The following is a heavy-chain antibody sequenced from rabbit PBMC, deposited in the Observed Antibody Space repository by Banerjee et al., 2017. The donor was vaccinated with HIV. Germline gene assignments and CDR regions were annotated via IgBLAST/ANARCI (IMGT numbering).Heavy chain of an antibody. CDR3: ARETGYAGYGYAIPVFFNL. CDR1: GFSFSSYW. D-gene: IGHD6-1*01. J-gene: IGHJ4*01. Sequence: QEQLEESGGDLVKPGASLTLTCTASGFSFSSYWPCWVRQAPGKGLEWIGCIYTGDGSTYYASWAKGRFTISKTSSTTVTLQMTSLTAADTATYFCARETGYAGYGYAIPVFFNLWGPGTLVTVS. CDR2: IYTGDGST. V-gene: IGHV1S45*01.